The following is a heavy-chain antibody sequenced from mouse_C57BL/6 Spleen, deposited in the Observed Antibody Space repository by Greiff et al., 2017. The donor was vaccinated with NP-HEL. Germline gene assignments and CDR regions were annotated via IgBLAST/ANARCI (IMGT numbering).Heavy chain of an antibody. CDR2: IDPSDSYT. V-gene: IGHV1-69*01. Sequence: VQLQQPGAELVMPGASVKLSCKASGYTFTSYWMHWVKQRPGQGLEWIGEIDPSDSYTNYNQKFKGKSTLTVDKSSSTAYMQLSSLTSEDSAVYYCARRGVTPYYYAMDYWGQGTSVTVSS. CDR3: ARRGVTPYYYAMDY. CDR1: GYTFTSYW. J-gene: IGHJ4*01. D-gene: IGHD2-2*01.